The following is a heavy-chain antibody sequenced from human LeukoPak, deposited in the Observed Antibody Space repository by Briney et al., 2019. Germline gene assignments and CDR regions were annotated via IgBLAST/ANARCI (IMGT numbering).Heavy chain of an antibody. Sequence: PGGSLRLSCAASGSTFSSYAMSWVRQAPGKGLEWVSAISGSGGSTYYADSVKGRFTISRDNSKNTLYLQMNSLRAEDTAVYYCAKDVTRTQYYFDYWGQGTLVTVSS. CDR1: GSTFSSYA. J-gene: IGHJ4*02. V-gene: IGHV3-23*01. CDR2: ISGSGGST. D-gene: IGHD1-1*01. CDR3: AKDVTRTQYYFDY.